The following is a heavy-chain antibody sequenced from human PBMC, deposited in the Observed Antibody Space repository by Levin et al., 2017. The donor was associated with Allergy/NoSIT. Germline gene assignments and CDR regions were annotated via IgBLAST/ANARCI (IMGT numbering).Heavy chain of an antibody. D-gene: IGHD4-17*01. V-gene: IGHV3-23*01. CDR3: AKDRRFTVTADFDN. Sequence: GESLKISCAASGFTFTSYAMAWVRQAPGKGLEWVASITGSSATTYYADSVKGRFTISKDNPKNALVLQMHSLRPEDTADYYCAKDRRFTVTADFDNWGHGTRVTISS. CDR1: GFTFTSYA. J-gene: IGHJ4*01. CDR2: ITGSSATT.